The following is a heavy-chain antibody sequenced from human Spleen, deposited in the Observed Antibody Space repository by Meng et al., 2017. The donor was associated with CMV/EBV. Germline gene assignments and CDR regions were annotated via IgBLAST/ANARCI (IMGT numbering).Heavy chain of an antibody. D-gene: IGHD3-10*01. J-gene: IGHJ4*02. CDR1: GFTFSSYG. CDR3: AREGRDLDY. V-gene: IGHV3-33*01. CDR2: IWYDGSNK. Sequence: GGSLRLSCAASGFTFSSYGMHWVRQAPGKGLEWVAVIWYDGSNKYYADSVKGRFTISRDNTNRSLYLQMNSLGGDDTAVYYCAREGRDLDYWGQGTLVTVSS.